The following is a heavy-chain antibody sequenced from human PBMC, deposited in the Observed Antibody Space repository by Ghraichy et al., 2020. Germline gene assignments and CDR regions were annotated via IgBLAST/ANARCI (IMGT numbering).Heavy chain of an antibody. CDR3: ARGSNYAFDI. J-gene: IGHJ3*02. CDR1: GDSVSSNSAH. Sequence: SLNISLTCAISGDSVSSNSAHWNWIRQSPSRGLEWLGRTYYRSKWYHDFAVSVKSRVTVNPDTSKNQFSLQLNSVTPEDTAVYYCARGSNYAFDIWGQGAMVTVSS. D-gene: IGHD2-8*01. V-gene: IGHV6-1*01. CDR2: TYYRSKWYH.